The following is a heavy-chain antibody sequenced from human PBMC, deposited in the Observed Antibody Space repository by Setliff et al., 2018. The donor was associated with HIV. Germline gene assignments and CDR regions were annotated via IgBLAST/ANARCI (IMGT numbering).Heavy chain of an antibody. J-gene: IGHJ4*02. CDR1: SLSGYH. CDR3: ARASSSWYRYFDY. CDR2: INHSGST. Sequence: SLSGYHWSWIRQSPEKGLEWIGEINHSGSTNYNPSLKSRVTMSVDTSKNQFSLKLSSVTAADTAVYYCARASSSWYRYFDYWGQGTLVTVSS. V-gene: IGHV4-34*01. D-gene: IGHD6-13*01.